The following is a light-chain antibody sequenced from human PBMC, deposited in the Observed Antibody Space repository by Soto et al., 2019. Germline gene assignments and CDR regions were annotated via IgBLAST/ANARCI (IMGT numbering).Light chain of an antibody. J-gene: IGLJ3*02. CDR1: NIGSKS. CDR2: DDT. Sequence: SYELTQPPSVSVAPGQTARITCGGINIGSKSVHWYQQKPGQAPALVVYDDTDRPSGIPERFSGSNSGNTATLTIRRVEAGDEADYYCQVWDSSSEVFGGGTPLTVL. V-gene: IGLV3-21*02. CDR3: QVWDSSSEV.